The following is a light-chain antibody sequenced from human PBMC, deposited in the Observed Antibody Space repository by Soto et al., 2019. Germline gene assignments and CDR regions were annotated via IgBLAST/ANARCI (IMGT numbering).Light chain of an antibody. CDR3: QQSYTTPWT. Sequence: DIQMTQSPSSLSASVGDRVIITCRASQNINNFLNWYQRKPGKAPNLLIYDASIFQSGVPSRFSGSGSGTDFTLAISSLRPEDFATYYCQQSYTTPWTFGQGTKVEIK. CDR1: QNINNF. V-gene: IGKV1-39*01. CDR2: DAS. J-gene: IGKJ1*01.